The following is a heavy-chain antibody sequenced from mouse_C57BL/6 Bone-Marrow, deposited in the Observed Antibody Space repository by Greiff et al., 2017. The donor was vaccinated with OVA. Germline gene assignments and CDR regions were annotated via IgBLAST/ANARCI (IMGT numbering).Heavy chain of an antibody. Sequence: EVQLQQSGPELVKPGASVKISCKASGYTFTDYYMHWVKQSHGKSLEWIGDINPNNGGTSYNQKFKGKATLTVDKSSSTAYMELRSLTSEDSAVYYCAKVTSGYWGQGTTLTVSS. J-gene: IGHJ2*01. CDR1: GYTFTDYY. V-gene: IGHV1-26*01. CDR2: INPNNGGT. CDR3: AKVTSGY. D-gene: IGHD2-3*01.